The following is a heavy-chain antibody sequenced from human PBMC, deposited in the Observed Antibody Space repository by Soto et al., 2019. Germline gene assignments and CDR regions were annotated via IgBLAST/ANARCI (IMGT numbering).Heavy chain of an antibody. V-gene: IGHV4-34*01. Sequence: PSETLSLTCAVYGGSFSGHSWTWIRQSPGKGLEWIGDINHSGRVNYSPSLKSRVTISLDTSKNQFSLTLSAVTAADTAMYYCSTRAYDTNVYYRFEPWGPGTLVTVSS. CDR1: GGSFSGHS. CDR2: INHSGRV. D-gene: IGHD3-22*01. J-gene: IGHJ5*01. CDR3: STRAYDTNVYYRFEP.